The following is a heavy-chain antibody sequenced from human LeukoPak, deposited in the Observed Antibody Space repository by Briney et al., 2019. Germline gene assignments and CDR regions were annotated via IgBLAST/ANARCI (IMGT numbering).Heavy chain of an antibody. D-gene: IGHD2-8*01. V-gene: IGHV3-33*01. CDR3: ARDHDVLMVYAIHFDY. J-gene: IGHJ4*02. CDR1: GFTFSSYG. CDR2: IWYDGSNK. Sequence: GGSLRLSCAASGFTFSSYGMHWVRQAPGKGLEWVVVIWYDGSNKYYADSVKGRFTISRDNSKNTLYLQMNSLRAEDTAVYYCARDHDVLMVYAIHFDYWGQGTLVTVSS.